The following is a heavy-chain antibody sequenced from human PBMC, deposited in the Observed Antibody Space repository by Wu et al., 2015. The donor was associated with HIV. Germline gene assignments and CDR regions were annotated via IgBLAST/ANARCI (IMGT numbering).Heavy chain of an antibody. CDR3: ARVTSSGYLGGYYFDY. V-gene: IGHV1-2*02. J-gene: IGHJ4*02. CDR1: GGTFNNYA. CDR2: INPNTGDT. Sequence: QVQLVQSGSEVKKPGSSVKVSCRASGGTFNNYAVSWVRQAPGQGLEWMGWINPNTGDTNYAQKFQGRVTMTGDTSISTAYMELSRLRSDDTAVYYCARVTSSGYLGGYYFDYWGQGTLVTVSS. D-gene: IGHD3-22*01.